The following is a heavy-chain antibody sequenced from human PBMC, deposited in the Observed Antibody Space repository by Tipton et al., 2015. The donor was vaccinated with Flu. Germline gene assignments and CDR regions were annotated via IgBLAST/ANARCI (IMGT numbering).Heavy chain of an antibody. CDR3: ARDEGGTYPD. CDR2: VYDDGRT. J-gene: IGHJ4*02. D-gene: IGHD1-14*01. Sequence: AVSGFTVSTSYMGWVRQPPGKGLEWVSIVYDDGRTYYADSVEGRFAISRDNSKNILYPQMNSLRADDTAVYFCARDEGGTYPDWGQGTLVTVSS. CDR1: GFTVSTSY. V-gene: IGHV3-53*01.